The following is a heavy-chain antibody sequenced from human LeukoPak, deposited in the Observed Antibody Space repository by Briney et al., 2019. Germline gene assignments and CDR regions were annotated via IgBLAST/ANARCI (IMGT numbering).Heavy chain of an antibody. Sequence: ASVKVSCKGSGYTFTSYGISWVRQAPGQGLEWMGWVSAYNGNTNYAQKLQGRVTMTTDTSTSTAYMELRSLRSDDTAVYYCARDSEVISYYYYGMDVWGQGTTVTVS. CDR1: GYTFTSYG. D-gene: IGHD2-21*01. CDR2: VSAYNGNT. J-gene: IGHJ6*02. CDR3: ARDSEVISYYYYGMDV. V-gene: IGHV1-18*01.